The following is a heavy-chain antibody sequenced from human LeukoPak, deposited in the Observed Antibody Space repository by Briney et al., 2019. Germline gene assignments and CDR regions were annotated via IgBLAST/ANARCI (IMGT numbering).Heavy chain of an antibody. J-gene: IGHJ3*02. CDR3: AKDAAVFTI. Sequence: GGTLRLSCAASGFTFSSYDMSWVRQAPGKGLEWVSGIDSSGGNTYYADSVKGRFTISRDNSKNTLYLQMSGLRAEDTAVYYCAKDAAVFTIRGQGTMVTVSS. CDR1: GFTFSSYD. V-gene: IGHV3-23*01. D-gene: IGHD2-21*01. CDR2: IDSSGGNT.